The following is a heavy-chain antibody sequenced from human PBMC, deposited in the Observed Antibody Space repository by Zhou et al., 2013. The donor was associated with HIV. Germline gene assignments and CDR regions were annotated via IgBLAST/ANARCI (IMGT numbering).Heavy chain of an antibody. Sequence: QSGPEVKKPGASVRVSCMASTYNFRTYGLAWVRQAPGQGLEWMGWMAPNSDVTNYAPKLQGRVTMTRDTSISTAYMELSSLRSDDTAVYYCATYGPGYNWMYKWGQGTLVTVSS. J-gene: IGHJ4*02. CDR1: TYNFRTYG. CDR2: MAPNSDVT. D-gene: IGHD1-20*01. V-gene: IGHV1-2*02. CDR3: ATYGPGYNWMYK.